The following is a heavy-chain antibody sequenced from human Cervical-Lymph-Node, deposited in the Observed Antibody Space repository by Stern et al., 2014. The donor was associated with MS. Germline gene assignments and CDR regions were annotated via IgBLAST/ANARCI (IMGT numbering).Heavy chain of an antibody. V-gene: IGHV3-30-3*01. Sequence: DQLVESGGGVVQPGKSLRLSCAASGFTFTHYAMHWVRQAPGKGLEWVAAASDDGSDKYYADSVKGRLTIFRDNSKNTLLLQMNSLRTEDTAVYYCARDRLDYGDDHYFDYWGQGTLVTVSS. CDR2: ASDDGSDK. CDR3: ARDRLDYGDDHYFDY. J-gene: IGHJ4*02. D-gene: IGHD4-17*01. CDR1: GFTFTHYA.